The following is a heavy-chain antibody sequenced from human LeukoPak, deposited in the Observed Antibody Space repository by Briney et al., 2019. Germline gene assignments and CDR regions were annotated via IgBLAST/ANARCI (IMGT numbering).Heavy chain of an antibody. D-gene: IGHD4-23*01. J-gene: IGHJ3*02. CDR2: INPSGGST. CDR3: ASLAGGNSESSDAFDI. CDR1: GYTFTSYY. Sequence: ASVKVSCKASGYTFTSYYMHWVRQAPGQGLEWMGIINPSGGSTSYAQKFQGRVTVTRDMSTSTVYMELSSLRSEDTAVYYCASLAGGNSESSDAFDIWGQGTTVTVSS. V-gene: IGHV1-46*01.